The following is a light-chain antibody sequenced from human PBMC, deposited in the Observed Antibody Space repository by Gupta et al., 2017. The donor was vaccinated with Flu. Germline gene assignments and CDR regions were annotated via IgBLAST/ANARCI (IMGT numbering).Light chain of an antibody. J-gene: IGLJ3*02. V-gene: IGLV3-10*01. CDR3: FSTDSSGNHRV. Sequence: SYELTQPPSVSVSPGQTARITCSGDALPKKYAYWYQQKSGQAPVLVIYEDNKRPSGIPARFSGSSSGTMASLTISEAQVEDEADYYCFSTDSSGNHRVFGGGTKLTVL. CDR2: EDN. CDR1: ALPKKY.